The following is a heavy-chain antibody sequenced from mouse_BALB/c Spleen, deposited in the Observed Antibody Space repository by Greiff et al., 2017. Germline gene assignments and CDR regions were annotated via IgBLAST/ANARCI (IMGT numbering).Heavy chain of an antibody. CDR1: GYTFTSYW. J-gene: IGHJ3*01. Sequence: VQLQESGAELAKPGASVKMSCKASGYTFTSYWMHWVKQRPGQGLEWIGYINPSTGYTEYNQKFKDKATLTADKSSSTAYMQLSSLTSEDSAVYYCARGSYYGNYAWFAYWGQGTLVTVSA. CDR2: INPSTGYT. V-gene: IGHV1-7*01. D-gene: IGHD2-10*01. CDR3: ARGSYYGNYAWFAY.